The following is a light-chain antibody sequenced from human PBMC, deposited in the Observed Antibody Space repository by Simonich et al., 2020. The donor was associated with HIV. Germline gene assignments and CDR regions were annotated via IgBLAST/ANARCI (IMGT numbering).Light chain of an antibody. V-gene: IGKV1-27*01. CDR2: AAS. CDR3: QKYNSAPFT. Sequence: DIQMNQSASSLSASVGDRVTITCRASQCISNYLALYHQKPGKVPKLLIYAASTLQSGVPSRFSGSGSGTDFTLTISSLQPEDVSTYYCQKYNSAPFTFGQGTRLEIK. J-gene: IGKJ5*01. CDR1: QCISNY.